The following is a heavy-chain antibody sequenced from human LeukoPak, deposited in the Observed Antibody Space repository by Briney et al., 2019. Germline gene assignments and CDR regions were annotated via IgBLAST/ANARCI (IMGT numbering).Heavy chain of an antibody. J-gene: IGHJ4*02. CDR1: GYTFTGYY. Sequence: ASVKVSCKASGYTFTGYYMHWVRQAPGQGLEWMGWINPNSGGTNYAQKFQGRVTMTRNTSISTAYMELSSLRSEDTAVYYCARDGGGGSCYSWGQGTLVTVSS. V-gene: IGHV1-2*02. CDR2: INPNSGGT. CDR3: ARDGGGGSCYS. D-gene: IGHD2-15*01.